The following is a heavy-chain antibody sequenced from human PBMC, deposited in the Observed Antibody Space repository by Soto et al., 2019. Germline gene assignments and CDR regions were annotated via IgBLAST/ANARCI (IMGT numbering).Heavy chain of an antibody. CDR2: IYYSGST. Sequence: SETLSLTCTVSGGSISSYYWSWIRQPPGKGLEWIGYIYYSGSTNYNPSLKSRVTISVDTSKNQFSLKLSSVTAADTAVYYCARQYSSGWPQFDYCGQGTLVTVSS. CDR3: ARQYSSGWPQFDY. D-gene: IGHD6-19*01. CDR1: GGSISSYY. J-gene: IGHJ4*02. V-gene: IGHV4-59*01.